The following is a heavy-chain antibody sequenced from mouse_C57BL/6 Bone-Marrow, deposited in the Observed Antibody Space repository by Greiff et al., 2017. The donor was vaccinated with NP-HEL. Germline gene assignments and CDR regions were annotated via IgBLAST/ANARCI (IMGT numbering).Heavy chain of an antibody. J-gene: IGHJ4*01. V-gene: IGHV1-76*01. CDR3: ARGVRLTAMDY. CDR2: IYPGSGNT. Sequence: VQLQQSGAELVRPGASVKLSCKASGYTFTDYYINWVKQRPGQGLEWIARIYPGSGNTYYNEKFKGKATLTAEKSSSTAYMQLSSLTSEDSAVYFCARGVRLTAMDYWGQGTSVTVSS. CDR1: GYTFTDYY. D-gene: IGHD2-14*01.